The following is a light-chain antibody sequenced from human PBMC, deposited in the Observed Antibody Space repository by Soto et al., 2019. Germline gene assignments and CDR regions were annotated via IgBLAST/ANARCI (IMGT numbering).Light chain of an antibody. CDR2: RNN. J-gene: IGLJ3*02. CDR3: ASRDDNLSGHWM. Sequence: QSVLTQPPSVSGAPGQRVTISCTGSSSNIGAGYDVHWYQQLPGTAPKLLIYRNNQRPSGVPDRFSGSKSGTSASLAISGLRSEDEADYYCASRDDNLSGHWMFGGGTKVTVL. CDR1: SSNIGAGYD. V-gene: IGLV1-47*01.